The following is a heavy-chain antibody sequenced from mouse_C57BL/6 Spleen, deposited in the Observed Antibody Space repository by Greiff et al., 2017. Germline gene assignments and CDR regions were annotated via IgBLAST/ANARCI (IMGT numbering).Heavy chain of an antibody. Sequence: DVHLVESGGGLVKPGGSLKLSCAASGFTFSDYGMHWVRQAPEKGLEWVAYISSGSSTIYYADTVKGRFTISRDNAKNTLFLQMTSLRSEDTAMYYCARDWDKDYAMDYWGQGTSVTVSS. D-gene: IGHD4-1*01. J-gene: IGHJ4*01. CDR3: ARDWDKDYAMDY. V-gene: IGHV5-17*01. CDR1: GFTFSDYG. CDR2: ISSGSSTI.